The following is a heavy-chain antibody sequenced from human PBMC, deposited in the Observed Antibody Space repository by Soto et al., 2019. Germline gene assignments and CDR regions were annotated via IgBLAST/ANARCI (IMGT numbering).Heavy chain of an antibody. J-gene: IGHJ5*02. CDR1: GFTFSNAW. CDR3: TTAFLTMVRGVIVP. CDR2: IKSKTGGGTT. Sequence: EVQLVESGGGLVEPGGSLTLSCAASGFTFSNAWMSWVRQAPGKGLEWVGRIKSKTGGGTTDYVAPVKGRFTISRDDSKNTLYLQMNSLKTEDTAVYYCTTAFLTMVRGVIVPWGKGTLVTGSS. V-gene: IGHV3-15*01. D-gene: IGHD3-10*01.